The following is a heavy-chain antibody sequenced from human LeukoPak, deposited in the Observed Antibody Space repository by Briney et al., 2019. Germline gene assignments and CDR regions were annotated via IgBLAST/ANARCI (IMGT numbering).Heavy chain of an antibody. V-gene: IGHV5-51*01. CDR2: IYPGDSDT. CDR1: GYSFTSYW. J-gene: IGHJ6*03. CDR3: ARLARPPFSGNYYYMDV. Sequence: GESLKISCKGSGYSFTSYWIGWVRQMPGKGVEWMGIIYPGDSDTRYSPSFQGQVTISADKSISTAYLQWSSLKASDTAMYYCARLARPPFSGNYYYMDVWGKGTTVTVSS.